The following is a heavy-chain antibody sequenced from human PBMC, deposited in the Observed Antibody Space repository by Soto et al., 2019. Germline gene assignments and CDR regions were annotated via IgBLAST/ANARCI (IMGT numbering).Heavy chain of an antibody. CDR3: AREGLYRDAIVI. CDR1: GGSFSGYY. D-gene: IGHD2-2*02. V-gene: IGHV4-34*01. J-gene: IGHJ3*02. CDR2: INHSGGT. Sequence: LSLTCAVYGGSFSGYYWTWIRQAPGKGLEWIGEINHSGGTNYNSSLKSRVTISVDTSKNQFSLILYSVTAADPAVYYCAREGLYRDAIVIWGQGTMVTVSS.